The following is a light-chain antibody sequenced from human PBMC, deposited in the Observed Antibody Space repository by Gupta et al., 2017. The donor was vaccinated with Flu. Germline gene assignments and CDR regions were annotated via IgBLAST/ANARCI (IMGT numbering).Light chain of an antibody. CDR2: DVT. V-gene: IGLV2-11*01. Sequence: QSAPPQPRPVSGSPGQSATISCTVTSNYVGSSNRVSWYEQRPGKAPKLILYDVTERPAGVPDRFSGSKSGNTASLTISGRQADDDADYYCSAHAGRVTWVFGTGTTVTVL. CDR3: SAHAGRVTWV. J-gene: IGLJ1*01. CDR1: SNYVGSSNR.